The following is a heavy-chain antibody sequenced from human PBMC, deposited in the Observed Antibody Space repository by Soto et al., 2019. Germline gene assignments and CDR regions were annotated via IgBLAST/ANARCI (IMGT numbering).Heavy chain of an antibody. CDR1: GYTFTGYY. CDR3: AADYYDSSGYYFGD. Sequence: DSLKVSCKASGYTFTGYYMHWVRQAPGQGLEWMGWINPNSGGTNYAQKFQGRVTMTRDTSISTAYMELSRLRSDDTAVYYCAADYYDSSGYYFGDWGQGTLVTVFS. V-gene: IGHV1-2*02. J-gene: IGHJ4*02. D-gene: IGHD3-22*01. CDR2: INPNSGGT.